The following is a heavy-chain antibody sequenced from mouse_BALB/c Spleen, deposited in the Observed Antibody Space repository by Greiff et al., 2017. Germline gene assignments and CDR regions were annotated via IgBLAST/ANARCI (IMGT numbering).Heavy chain of an antibody. CDR3: ARWGTDAMDY. CDR1: GFTFSSFG. D-gene: IGHD3-3*01. V-gene: IGHV5-17*02. Sequence: EVKVEESGGGLVQPGGSRKLSCAASGFTFSSFGMYWVRQAPEKGLEWVAYISSGSSTIYYADTVKGRFTISRDNPKNTLFLQMTSLRSEDTAMYYCARWGTDAMDYWGQGTSVTVSS. CDR2: ISSGSSTI. J-gene: IGHJ4*01.